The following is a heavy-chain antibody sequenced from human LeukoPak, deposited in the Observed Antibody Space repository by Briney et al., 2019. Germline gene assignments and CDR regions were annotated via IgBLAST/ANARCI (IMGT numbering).Heavy chain of an antibody. CDR3: AREGDSYYYDSSGYYTDY. Sequence: PGGSLRLSCAASGFTFSSYSMNWVRQAPGKGLVWVSSISSSSSYIYYADSVKGRFTISRDNAKNSLYLQMNSLRAEDTAVYYCAREGDSYYYDSSGYYTDYWGQGTLVTVSS. V-gene: IGHV3-21*01. CDR2: ISSSSSYI. J-gene: IGHJ4*02. CDR1: GFTFSSYS. D-gene: IGHD3-22*01.